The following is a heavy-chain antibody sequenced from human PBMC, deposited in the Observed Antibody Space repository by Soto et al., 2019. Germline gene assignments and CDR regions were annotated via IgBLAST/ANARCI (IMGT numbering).Heavy chain of an antibody. V-gene: IGHV3-21*01. D-gene: IGHD2-21*02. CDR2: ISSRSDI. CDR3: AREYTAWPLAYGLDV. Sequence: GGSLRLSGVVSGFTFSTYSINWVRQAPGKGLEWVSSISSRSDIYYADSVKGRFTISRDNAKNPVSLQMNSLRAEDTAVYYCAREYTAWPLAYGLDVWGQGTTVTVSS. J-gene: IGHJ6*02. CDR1: GFTFSTYS.